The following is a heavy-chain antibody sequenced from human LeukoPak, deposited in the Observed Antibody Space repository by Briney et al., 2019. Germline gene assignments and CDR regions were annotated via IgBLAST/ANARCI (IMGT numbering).Heavy chain of an antibody. CDR2: IYPGDSNI. D-gene: IGHD4-23*01. J-gene: IGHJ2*01. Sequence: GESLKISCKGSGYSFTNYWIAWVRQMPGKGLEWMGIIYPGDSNIRYSPSFQGQVTISADKSINTAYVQWSSLKASDTAMYYCARRVVNNRNWYFNLWGRGTLVTVSS. CDR1: GYSFTNYW. V-gene: IGHV5-51*01. CDR3: ARRVVNNRNWYFNL.